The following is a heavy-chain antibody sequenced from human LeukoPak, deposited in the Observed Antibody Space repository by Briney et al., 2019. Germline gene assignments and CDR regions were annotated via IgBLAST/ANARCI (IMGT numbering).Heavy chain of an antibody. J-gene: IGHJ4*02. Sequence: SETLSLTCAVSGGSTSSYYWSWIRQPPGKRLEWIGYIYYSGSTKYNPSLKSRVTISVDTSKNQFSLKLSSVTAADTAVYYCAAGHDYGGNTFDYWGQGTLVTVSS. CDR1: GGSTSSYY. D-gene: IGHD4-23*01. V-gene: IGHV4-59*08. CDR2: IYYSGST. CDR3: AAGHDYGGNTFDY.